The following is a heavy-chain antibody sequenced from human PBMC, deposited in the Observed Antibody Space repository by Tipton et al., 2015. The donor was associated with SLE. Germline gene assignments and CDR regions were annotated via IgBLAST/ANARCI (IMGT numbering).Heavy chain of an antibody. CDR2: IYSGGSA. D-gene: IGHD4-23*01. J-gene: IGHJ4*02. CDR3: ARDLAMVVTYGGHFDY. CDR1: GFTVSSNY. Sequence: QLVQSGGGLVQPGGSLRLSCAASGFTVSSNYMSWVRQAPGKGLEWVSVIYSGGSAHYADSVKGRFTISRDNAKNTLYLQMNSLRAEDTAVYYCARDLAMVVTYGGHFDYWGQGTLVTVSS. V-gene: IGHV3-53*04.